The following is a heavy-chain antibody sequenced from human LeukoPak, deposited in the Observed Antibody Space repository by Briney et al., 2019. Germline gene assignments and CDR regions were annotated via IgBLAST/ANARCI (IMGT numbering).Heavy chain of an antibody. D-gene: IGHD3-22*01. V-gene: IGHV5-51*01. Sequence: GESLKISCKGSGYSFIGYWIGWVRQMAGGGLEWMGIIYPGDSDTRYSPSFQGHVTISADKSISTAYLQWSSLKGSDTAMYYCARLDYYDSNGYPLYFANWGQGTLVTVSS. J-gene: IGHJ4*02. CDR3: ARLDYYDSNGYPLYFAN. CDR1: GYSFIGYW. CDR2: IYPGDSDT.